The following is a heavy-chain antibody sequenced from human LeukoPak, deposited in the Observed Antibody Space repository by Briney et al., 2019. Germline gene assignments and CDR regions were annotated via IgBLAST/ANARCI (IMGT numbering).Heavy chain of an antibody. CDR3: ATSPLYCSGGSCYSHWFDP. V-gene: IGHV1-24*01. D-gene: IGHD2-15*01. CDR2: FDTEDGET. Sequence: ASVKLSCKVSGYTLTELSMHWVRQAPGKGLEWMGGFDTEDGETIYAQKFQGRVTMAEDTSTDTAYMELSSLRSEDTAVYYCATSPLYCSGGSCYSHWFDPWGQGTLVTVSS. J-gene: IGHJ5*02. CDR1: GYTLTELS.